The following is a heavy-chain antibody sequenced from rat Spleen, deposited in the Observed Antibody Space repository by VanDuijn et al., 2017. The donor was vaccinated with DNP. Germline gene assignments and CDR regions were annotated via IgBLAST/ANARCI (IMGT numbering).Heavy chain of an antibody. Sequence: EVQLVESGGDLVQPGRSLKLSCVASGFTFSYYWMAWIRQVPGKGLEWIASITGGVTTYYRDSVKGRFTISRDNAKSTLYLQMDSLRSEDTATYYCARHNSGFDYWGQGVMVTVSS. V-gene: IGHV5-31*01. J-gene: IGHJ2*01. CDR1: GFTFSYYW. CDR2: ITGGVTT. CDR3: ARHNSGFDY. D-gene: IGHD4-3*01.